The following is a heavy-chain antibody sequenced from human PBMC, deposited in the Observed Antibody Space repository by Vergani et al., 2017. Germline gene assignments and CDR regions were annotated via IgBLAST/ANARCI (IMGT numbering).Heavy chain of an antibody. J-gene: IGHJ4*02. V-gene: IGHV3-21*01. CDR1: GFTFSSYS. Sequence: EVQLVESGGGLVKPGGSLRLSCAASGFTFSSYSMNWVRQAPGKGLEWVSSISSSSSYIYYADSVKGRFTISRDNAKNSLYLQMNSLGAEDTAVYYCARETTTVTTFGYWGQGTLVTVSS. CDR3: ARETTTVTTFGY. CDR2: ISSSSSYI. D-gene: IGHD4-17*01.